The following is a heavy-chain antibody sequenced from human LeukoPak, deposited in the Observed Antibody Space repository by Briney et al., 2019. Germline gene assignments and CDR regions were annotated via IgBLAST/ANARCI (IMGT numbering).Heavy chain of an antibody. J-gene: IGHJ4*02. Sequence: SETLSLTCTVSGGSISSSSYYWGWIRQPPGKGLEWIGSIYYSGSTYYNPSLKSRVTISVDTSKNQFSLKLSSVTAADTAVYYCARDSAVAGRGEFEDWGQGTLVTVSS. V-gene: IGHV4-39*07. CDR1: GGSISSSSYY. CDR2: IYYSGST. CDR3: ARDSAVAGRGEFED. D-gene: IGHD6-19*01.